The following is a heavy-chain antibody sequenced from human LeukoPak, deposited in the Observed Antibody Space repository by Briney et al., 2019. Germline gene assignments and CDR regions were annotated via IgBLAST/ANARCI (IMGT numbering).Heavy chain of an antibody. D-gene: IGHD1-26*01. J-gene: IGHJ4*02. CDR3: ARRYSGTNFDY. V-gene: IGHV4-39*01. CDR2: IYYSGST. Sequence: SETLSLTCTVSGGSTSSSSYYWGWIRQPPGKGLEWIGSIYYSGSTYYNPSLKSRVTISVDTSKNQFSLKLSSVTAADTAVYYCARRYSGTNFDYWGQGTLVTVSS. CDR1: GGSTSSSSYY.